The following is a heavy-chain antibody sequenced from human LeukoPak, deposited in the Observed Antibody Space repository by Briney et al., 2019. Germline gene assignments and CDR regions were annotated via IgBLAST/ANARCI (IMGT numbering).Heavy chain of an antibody. V-gene: IGHV3-23*01. J-gene: IGHJ4*02. CDR2: ISGSGGRT. D-gene: IGHD4-17*01. CDR1: GFTFSSYA. Sequence: PGGSLRLSCAASGFTFSSYAMSWFRQAPGKGLEWVSAISGSGGRTYYADSVQGRFTISRDNSKNTLYLQMNSLRAEDTAVYYCAKDTVYGDYPSSVDYWGQGTLVTVSS. CDR3: AKDTVYGDYPSSVDY.